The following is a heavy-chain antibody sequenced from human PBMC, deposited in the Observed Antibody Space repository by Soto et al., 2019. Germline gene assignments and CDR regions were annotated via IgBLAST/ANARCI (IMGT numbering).Heavy chain of an antibody. CDR3: AKGSRSPPRGWFDP. CDR1: GFTFSSYA. CDR2: ISGSGDYT. Sequence: EVQLLESGGGLVQPGESLRLSCAASGFTFSSYAMTWVRQAPGKGLEWVSSISGSGDYTYFADSVKGRFTISRDNSXDTMYLQMSSLRVEDTAIYYCAKGSRSPPRGWFDPWGQGTLVTVSS. D-gene: IGHD2-15*01. J-gene: IGHJ5*02. V-gene: IGHV3-23*01.